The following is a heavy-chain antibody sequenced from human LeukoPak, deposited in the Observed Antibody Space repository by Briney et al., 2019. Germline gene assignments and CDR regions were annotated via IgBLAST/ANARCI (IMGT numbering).Heavy chain of an antibody. CDR1: GFTFSSCA. D-gene: IGHD1-26*01. CDR2: ISASGATT. Sequence: PGGSLRLSCAASGFTFSSCAMTWVRQAPGKGLEWVSSISASGATTYYADSVKGRFTISRDNSNNTVYLQMNSLRAEDTAVYYCAKDQSRVGASDPFDYWGQGMQVGVSS. J-gene: IGHJ4*02. V-gene: IGHV3-23*01. CDR3: AKDQSRVGASDPFDY.